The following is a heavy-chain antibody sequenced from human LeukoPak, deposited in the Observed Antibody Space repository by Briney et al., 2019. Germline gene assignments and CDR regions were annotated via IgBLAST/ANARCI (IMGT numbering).Heavy chain of an antibody. CDR3: AKDHAYDTSGYYYDY. CDR1: GFTFSLYA. CDR2: ISGSGNIT. D-gene: IGHD3-22*01. J-gene: IGHJ4*02. Sequence: GGSLRLSCAASGFTFSLYAMSWVRQAPGKGLEWVSAISGSGNITYSADSVQGRFTISRDNSKNTLYLQMNSLRAEDTAVYYCAKDHAYDTSGYYYDYWGQGTLVTVSS. V-gene: IGHV3-23*01.